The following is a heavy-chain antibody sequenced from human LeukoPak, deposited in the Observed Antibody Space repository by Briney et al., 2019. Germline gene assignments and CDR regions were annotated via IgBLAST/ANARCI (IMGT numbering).Heavy chain of an antibody. CDR1: GGSFSGYY. CDR2: INHSGST. D-gene: IGHD5-24*01. J-gene: IGHJ5*02. CDR3: ASDIEAVEIHLFWT. V-gene: IGHV4-34*01. Sequence: SETLSLTCAVYGGSFSGYYWSWIRQPPGKGLEWIGEINHSGSTNYNPSLKSRVTISVDTSKNQFSLKLSSVTAADTAVYYCASDIEAVEIHLFWTWGQGTLVTVSP.